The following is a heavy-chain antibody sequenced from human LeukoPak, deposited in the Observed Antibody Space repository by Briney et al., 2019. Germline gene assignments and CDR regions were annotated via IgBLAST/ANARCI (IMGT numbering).Heavy chain of an antibody. CDR3: AREGDGVLRFLEWLSPTHYYYGMDV. CDR2: IIPIFGTA. D-gene: IGHD3-3*01. V-gene: IGHV1-69*13. Sequence: SVKVSCKASGYTFSNYDISWVRQAPGQGLEWMGGIIPIFGTANYAQKFQGRVTITADESTSTAYMELSSLRSEDTAVYYCAREGDGVLRFLEWLSPTHYYYGMDVWGQGTTVTVSS. J-gene: IGHJ6*02. CDR1: GYTFSNYD.